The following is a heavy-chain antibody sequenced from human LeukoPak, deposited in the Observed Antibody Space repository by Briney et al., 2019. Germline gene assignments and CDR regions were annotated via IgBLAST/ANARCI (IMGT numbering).Heavy chain of an antibody. Sequence: KPSETLSLTCTVSGGSISSSSYYWSWIRQPPGKGLEWIGEINHSGSTNYNPSLKSRVTISVDTSKNQFSLKLSSVTAADTAVYYCARPRQVLLWSSVGAFDIWGQGTMVTVSS. CDR2: INHSGST. V-gene: IGHV4-39*07. CDR3: ARPRQVLLWSSVGAFDI. D-gene: IGHD3-10*01. CDR1: GGSISSSSYY. J-gene: IGHJ3*02.